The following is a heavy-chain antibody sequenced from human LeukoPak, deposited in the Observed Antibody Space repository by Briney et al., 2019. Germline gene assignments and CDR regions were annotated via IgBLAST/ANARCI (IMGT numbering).Heavy chain of an antibody. D-gene: IGHD3-10*01. Sequence: GRSLRLSCAASGFTFSSYAMHWVRQAPGKGLEWVAVISYDGSNKYYADSVKGRFTISRDNSKNTLYLQMNSLRAEDTAVYYCAREELLWFGEVLPSDYWGQGTLVTVSS. CDR1: GFTFSSYA. J-gene: IGHJ4*02. V-gene: IGHV3-30*04. CDR2: ISYDGSNK. CDR3: AREELLWFGEVLPSDY.